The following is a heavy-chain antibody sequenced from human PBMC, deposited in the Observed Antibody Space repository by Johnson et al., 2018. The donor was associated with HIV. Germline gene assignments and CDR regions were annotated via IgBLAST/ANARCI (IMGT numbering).Heavy chain of an antibody. CDR3: TRQADI. V-gene: IGHV3-73*01. CDR1: GFTFSGSA. J-gene: IGHJ3*02. CDR2: IRSKANSYAT. Sequence: VQLVESGGGLVQHGGSLKLSCAASGFTFSGSAMHWVRQASGKGLEWVGRIRSKANSYATAFAASVKGRFTISRDDSKNTAYLQMNSLKTEDTAVYYCTRQADIWGQGTMVTVSS.